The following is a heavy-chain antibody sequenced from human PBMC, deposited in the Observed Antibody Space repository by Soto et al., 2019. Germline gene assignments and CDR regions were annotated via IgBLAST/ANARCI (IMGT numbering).Heavy chain of an antibody. CDR1: GVSVNDGGYY. D-gene: IGHD3-16*01. CDR3: AAQRGGGYFDS. V-gene: IGHV4-31*03. Sequence: LSLTCTVSGVSVNDGGYYWNWIRQHPGRGLEYIGYIYHSGYSYSNPSLESRFTLSLETSRNQFSLTVTSVTAADTAVYYCAAQRGGGYFDSWGLGTLVTVSS. J-gene: IGHJ4*01. CDR2: IYHSGYS.